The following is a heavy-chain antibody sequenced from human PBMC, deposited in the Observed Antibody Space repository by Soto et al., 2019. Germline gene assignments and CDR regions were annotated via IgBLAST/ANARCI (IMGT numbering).Heavy chain of an antibody. CDR3: ARDYYYDSSGYYAGFDY. Sequence: GGSLRLSCASSGFTFSSYSMNWVRQAPGKGLEWVSSISSSSSYIYYADSVKGRFTISRDNAKNSLYLQMNSLRAEDTAVYYCARDYYYDSSGYYAGFDYWGQGTLVTVSS. CDR2: ISSSSSYI. J-gene: IGHJ4*02. CDR1: GFTFSSYS. D-gene: IGHD3-22*01. V-gene: IGHV3-21*01.